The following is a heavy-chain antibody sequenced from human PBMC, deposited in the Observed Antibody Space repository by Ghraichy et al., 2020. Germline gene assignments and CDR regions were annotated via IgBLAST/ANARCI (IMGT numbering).Heavy chain of an antibody. CDR2: INSDGSST. V-gene: IGHV3-74*01. CDR1: GFTFSSYW. Sequence: CAASGFTFSSYWMHWVRQAPGKGLVWVSRINSDGSSTSYADSVKGRFTISRDNAKNTLYLQMNSLRAEDTAVYYCAHSRDGGGWSDYWGQGTLVTVSS. J-gene: IGHJ4*02. D-gene: IGHD6-19*01. CDR3: AHSRDGGGWSDY.